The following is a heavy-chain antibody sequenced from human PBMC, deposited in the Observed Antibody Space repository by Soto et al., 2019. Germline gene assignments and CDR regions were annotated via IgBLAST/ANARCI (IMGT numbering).Heavy chain of an antibody. CDR2: IYYSGST. CDR3: ARTPLVYAMSPYFQH. J-gene: IGHJ1*01. Sequence: LSLTCTVSGGSISSGDYYWSWIRQPPGKGLEWIGYIYYSGSTYYNPSLKSRVTISVDTSKNQFSLKLSSVTAADTAVYYCARTPLVYAMSPYFQHWGQGTLVTGLL. CDR1: GGSISSGDYY. V-gene: IGHV4-30-4*01. D-gene: IGHD2-8*01.